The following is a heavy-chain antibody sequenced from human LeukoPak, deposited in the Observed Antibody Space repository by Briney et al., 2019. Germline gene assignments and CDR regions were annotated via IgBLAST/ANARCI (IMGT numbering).Heavy chain of an antibody. CDR1: GGTFSSYA. J-gene: IGHJ4*02. CDR2: IIPIFGTA. D-gene: IGHD6-13*01. Sequence: ASVKVSCKASGGTFSSYAISWVRQAPGQGLEWMGGIIPIFGTANYAQKFQGRVTITADESTSTAYMELSSLRSEDTAVYYCARDSDSSSFFDFWGQGTLVTVSS. CDR3: ARDSDSSSFFDF. V-gene: IGHV1-69*13.